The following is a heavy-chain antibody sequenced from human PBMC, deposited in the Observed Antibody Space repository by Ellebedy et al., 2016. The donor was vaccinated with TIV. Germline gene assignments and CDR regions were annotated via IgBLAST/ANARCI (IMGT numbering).Heavy chain of an antibody. CDR1: GGSFSGYY. CDR3: ARGSPRPGLLLSVKARGGMDV. D-gene: IGHD3-10*01. CDR2: INHSGST. V-gene: IGHV4-34*01. J-gene: IGHJ6*02. Sequence: GSLRLSXAVYGGSFSGYYWSWIRQPPGKGLEWIGEINHSGSTNYNPSLKSRVTISVDTSKNQFSLKLSSVTAADTAVYYCARGSPRPGLLLSVKARGGMDVWGQGTTVTVSS.